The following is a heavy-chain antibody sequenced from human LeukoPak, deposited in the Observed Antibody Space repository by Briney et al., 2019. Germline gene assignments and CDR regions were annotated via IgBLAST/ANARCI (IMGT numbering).Heavy chain of an antibody. CDR2: IWYDGNKK. D-gene: IGHD3-22*01. V-gene: IGHV3-33*01. Sequence: PGESLRLSCAAPGFTFSSYGMHWVRQAPGKGLEWVAVIWYDGNKKYYADSVKGRFTISRDNSKNTLYLQMNSLRAEDTAVYYCASALGYYDSRDIDYWVQGTLVTVSS. CDR1: GFTFSSYG. J-gene: IGHJ4*02. CDR3: ASALGYYDSRDIDY.